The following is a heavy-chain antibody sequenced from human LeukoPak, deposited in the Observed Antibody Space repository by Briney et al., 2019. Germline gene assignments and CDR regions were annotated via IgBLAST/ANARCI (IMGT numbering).Heavy chain of an antibody. Sequence: LSLTCAVYGGSFSGYYWSWIRQPPGKGLEWVAVIWYDGSNKYYADSVKGRFTISRDNSKNTLYLQMNILRAEDTAVYYCARTYYYDSSDNYYYYYGMDVWGQGTTVTVSS. V-gene: IGHV3-33*08. CDR3: ARTYYYDSSDNYYYYYGMDV. CDR1: GGSFSGYY. D-gene: IGHD3-22*01. J-gene: IGHJ6*02. CDR2: IWYDGSNK.